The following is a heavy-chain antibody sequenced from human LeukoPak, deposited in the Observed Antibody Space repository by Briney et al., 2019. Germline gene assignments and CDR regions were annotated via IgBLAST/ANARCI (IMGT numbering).Heavy chain of an antibody. J-gene: IGHJ4*02. CDR3: ARDSGSSSWQSNFDY. CDR2: INPNSGGT. D-gene: IGHD6-13*01. CDR1: GYTFTGYY. V-gene: IGHV1-2*02. Sequence: GASVKVSCKASGYTFTGYYMHWVRQAPGQGLEWMGWINPNSGGTNYAQKLQGRVTMTRDTSISTAYMELSRLRSDDTAVYYCARDSGSSSWQSNFDYWGQGTLVTVSS.